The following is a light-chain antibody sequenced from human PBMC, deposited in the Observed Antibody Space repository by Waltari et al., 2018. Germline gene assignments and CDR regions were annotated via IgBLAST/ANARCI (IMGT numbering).Light chain of an antibody. V-gene: IGLV1-40*01. CDR2: GNS. CDR1: SSNIGANYD. CDR3: QSYDSSLSRYV. Sequence: QSVLTQPPSVSGAPGQRVTISCTGCSSNIGANYDVPWYQQVPGTAPKLLIYGNSNRPSGVPDRFSASKSGTSASLAITGLQADDEADYYCQSYDSSLSRYVFGSGTEVTVL. J-gene: IGLJ1*01.